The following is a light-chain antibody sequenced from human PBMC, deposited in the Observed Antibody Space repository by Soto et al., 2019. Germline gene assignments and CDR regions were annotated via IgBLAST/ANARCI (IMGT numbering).Light chain of an antibody. V-gene: IGKV1-39*01. CDR3: HQTYSAPLT. J-gene: IGKJ4*01. CDR2: GAS. Sequence: DIQMTQSPFSLPASVGDRVSITCRASQSISNYLNWYQQKPGRAPSLLIHGASSLQGGVPSRFSGSGSGTDFTLTISSLQPEDFTTYYCHQTYSAPLTFGGGTKVEI. CDR1: QSISNY.